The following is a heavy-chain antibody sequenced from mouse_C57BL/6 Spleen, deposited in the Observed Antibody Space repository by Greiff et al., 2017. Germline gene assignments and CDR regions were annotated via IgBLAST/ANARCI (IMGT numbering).Heavy chain of an antibody. CDR2: IYPSDSET. V-gene: IGHV1-61*01. J-gene: IGHJ2*01. Sequence: VQLQQPGAELVRPGSSVKLSCKASGYTFTSYWLDWVKQRPGQGLEWIGNIYPSDSETHYNQKFKDKATLTVDKSSSTAYMQLSSLTSEDSAVYYCAREGGYFDYWGQGTTLTVSS. CDR3: AREGGYFDY. CDR1: GYTFTSYW.